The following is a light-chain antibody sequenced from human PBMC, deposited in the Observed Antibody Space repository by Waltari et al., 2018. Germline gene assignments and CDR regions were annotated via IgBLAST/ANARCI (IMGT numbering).Light chain of an antibody. CDR2: AES. J-gene: IGKJ4*01. V-gene: IGKV1-39*01. CDR3: QQSYSTPRP. CDR1: QSISSY. Sequence: DIQMTQSPSSLSASVGDRVTITCRASQSISSYLNWYQQKPGKAPKLLIYAESSLQSGVPSRFSGSGSGTDFTLTISSLQPEDFATYYCQQSYSTPRPFGGGTKVEIK.